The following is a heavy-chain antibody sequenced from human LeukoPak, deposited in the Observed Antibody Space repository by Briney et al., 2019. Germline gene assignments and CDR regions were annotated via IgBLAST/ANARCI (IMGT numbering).Heavy chain of an antibody. CDR2: IYTSGST. V-gene: IGHV4-61*02. CDR1: GNPISSGDNY. Sequence: PSETLSLTCTVAGNPISSGDNYWSWIRQPAGKGLEWIGRIYTSGSTNYNPSLKSRVTISGDTSKNQFSLKLSSVTAADTAVYYCARWGYYYDGSGLDYWGQGTLVTVSS. J-gene: IGHJ4*02. CDR3: ARWGYYYDGSGLDY. D-gene: IGHD3-22*01.